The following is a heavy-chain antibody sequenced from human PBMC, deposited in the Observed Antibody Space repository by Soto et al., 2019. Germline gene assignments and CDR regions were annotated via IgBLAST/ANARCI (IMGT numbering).Heavy chain of an antibody. J-gene: IGHJ4*02. Sequence: GRSLRLSCSASGFTFSIYAMHWVRRAPGKGLEYVSEISSNGDSTYYADSVKGRFTISRDNSKNTLYLQMSSLRTEDTAVYYCVKEDTARFDYWGQGTLVTVSS. CDR1: GFTFSIYA. D-gene: IGHD5-18*01. V-gene: IGHV3-64D*08. CDR2: ISSNGDST. CDR3: VKEDTARFDY.